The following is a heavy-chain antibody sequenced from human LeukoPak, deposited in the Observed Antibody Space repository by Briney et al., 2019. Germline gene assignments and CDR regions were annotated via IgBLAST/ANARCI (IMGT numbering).Heavy chain of an antibody. CDR3: ARGPALTNWYFDL. D-gene: IGHD2-15*01. J-gene: IGHJ2*01. Sequence: GGSLRLSCAASGFTFSSYSMNWVRQAPGKGLEWVSSISSSSYIYYADSVKGRFTISRDNANNSLYLQMISLRAEDTAVYYCARGPALTNWYFDLWGRGTLVTVSS. CDR1: GFTFSSYS. V-gene: IGHV3-21*01. CDR2: ISSSSYI.